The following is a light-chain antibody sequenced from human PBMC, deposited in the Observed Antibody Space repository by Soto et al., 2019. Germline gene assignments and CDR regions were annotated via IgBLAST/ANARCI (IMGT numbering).Light chain of an antibody. V-gene: IGKV3-20*01. CDR3: QQYGSSPSIT. Sequence: EIVLTQSPGTLSLSPGKRATLSCRASQRVSNDFAWYQQKPDQAPRLLIYGASTRATGVPARFSGSGSGTDFTLTISRLEPEDFAVYYCQQYGSSPSITFGQGTRLEI. CDR2: GAS. CDR1: QRVSND. J-gene: IGKJ5*01.